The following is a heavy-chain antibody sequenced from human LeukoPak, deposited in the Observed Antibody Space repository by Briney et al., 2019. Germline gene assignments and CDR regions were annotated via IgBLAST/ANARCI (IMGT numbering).Heavy chain of an antibody. Sequence: ASVKVSCKASGYTFTGYYMHWVRQAPGQGLEWMGWINPNSGGTNYAQEFQGRVTMTRDTSISTAYMELSRLRSDDTAVYYCARDLSVGATSNWFDPWGQGTLVTVSS. D-gene: IGHD1-26*01. CDR3: ARDLSVGATSNWFDP. CDR1: GYTFTGYY. J-gene: IGHJ5*02. CDR2: INPNSGGT. V-gene: IGHV1-2*02.